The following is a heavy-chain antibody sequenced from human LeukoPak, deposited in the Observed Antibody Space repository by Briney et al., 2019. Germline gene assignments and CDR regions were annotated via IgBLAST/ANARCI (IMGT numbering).Heavy chain of an antibody. CDR1: GFTFSSYA. CDR2: IRYDGSNK. J-gene: IGHJ4*02. CDR3: AKGGLGYCSSTSCDFDY. Sequence: GGSLRLSCAASGFTFSSYAMHWVRQAPGKGLEWVAFIRYDGSNKYYADSVKGRFTISRDNSKNTLFLQMNSLRAEDTAVYYCAKGGLGYCSSTSCDFDYWGQGTLVTVSS. V-gene: IGHV3-30*02. D-gene: IGHD2-2*01.